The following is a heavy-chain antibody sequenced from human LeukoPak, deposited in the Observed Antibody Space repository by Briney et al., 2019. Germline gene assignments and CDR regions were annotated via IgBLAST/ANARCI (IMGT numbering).Heavy chain of an antibody. J-gene: IGHJ5*02. V-gene: IGHV4-39*07. D-gene: IGHD2-2*01. CDR1: GGSIRSSYYY. CDR2: IYDSGST. CDR3: ARGKGIVVVPAAIWFDP. Sequence: PSETLSLTCTVSGGSIRSSYYYWGRLRQPPGKGLEWIGSIYDSGSTYYNPSLKSRVTISVDTSKNQFSLKLNSLTAADTAVYYCARGKGIVVVPAAIWFDPWGQGTLVTVSS.